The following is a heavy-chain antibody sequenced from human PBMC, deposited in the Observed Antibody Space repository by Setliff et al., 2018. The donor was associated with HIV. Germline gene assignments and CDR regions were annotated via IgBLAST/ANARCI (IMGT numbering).Heavy chain of an antibody. V-gene: IGHV4-39*01. Sequence: SETLSLTCTVSGGSMSSSGPGYYWGWVRQTPGGGLEWIGSVYYRGRTYYNPSLKSRVTISVDTSKNQLSLRLTSMAAADTAMYYCARSQPGTIFGVVTFDCWGQGKMVTVSS. D-gene: IGHD3-3*01. CDR2: VYYRGRT. J-gene: IGHJ4*02. CDR3: ARSQPGTIFGVVTFDC. CDR1: GGSMSSSGPGYY.